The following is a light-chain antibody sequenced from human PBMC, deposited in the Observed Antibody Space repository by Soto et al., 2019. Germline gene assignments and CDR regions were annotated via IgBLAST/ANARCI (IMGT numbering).Light chain of an antibody. CDR3: TSYVGSNIWV. J-gene: IGLJ3*02. CDR2: EVS. CDR1: SSDVGAYKY. V-gene: IGLV2-8*01. Sequence: QSALTQPPSASGSPGQSVTISCTGTSSDVGAYKYVSWYQQYPGKAPKLMIYEVSKRPSGVPDRFSGSKSGNTASLTVSGLQAEDGDDYYCTSYVGSNIWVFGGGTKVTVL.